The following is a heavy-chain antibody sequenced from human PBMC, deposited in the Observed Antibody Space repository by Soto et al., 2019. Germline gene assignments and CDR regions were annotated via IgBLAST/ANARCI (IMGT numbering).Heavy chain of an antibody. J-gene: IGHJ6*02. CDR2: IYYTGDT. CDR3: ARHKEVLVASLSYGLDV. V-gene: IGHV4-39*01. D-gene: IGHD2-2*01. Sequence: PSETLSLTCSVPNDSISSSRYYWGWIRQPPGTGLEWIGSIYYTGDTYYNPSLKSRVTISVDTSKNQFSLKLTSVTAADTSVYFCARHKEVLVASLSYGLDVWGQGTTVTVSS. CDR1: NDSISSSRYY.